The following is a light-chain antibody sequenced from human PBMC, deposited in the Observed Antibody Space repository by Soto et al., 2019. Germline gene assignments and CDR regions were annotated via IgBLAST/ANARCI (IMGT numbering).Light chain of an antibody. V-gene: IGKV3-11*01. J-gene: IGKJ1*01. CDR2: DAS. CDR3: QQRSHWPPWT. CDR1: QSVSSY. Sequence: EIVLTQSPATLSLSPGERATLSCRASQSVSSYLAWYQQKPGQAPRLLIYDASNRATGIPARFSGSGSGTDCTLTISSLEPEEFAVYYCQQRSHWPPWTFGQGTKVEIK.